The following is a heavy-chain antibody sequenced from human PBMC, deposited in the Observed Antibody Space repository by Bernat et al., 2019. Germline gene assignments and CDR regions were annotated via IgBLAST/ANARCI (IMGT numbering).Heavy chain of an antibody. Sequence: QVHLVQSGAEMKNPGASVQVSCKASGYTFNHHGITWVRQAPGQGLEWMGWISAWYGDTGYAQKFQGRVTMTTDTSTSTAYMELRSLRSDDTAVYYCARDGLHGPGWFDPWGQGTLVTVSS. J-gene: IGHJ5*02. CDR1: GYTFNHHG. CDR3: ARDGLHGPGWFDP. CDR2: ISAWYGDT. D-gene: IGHD3/OR15-3a*01. V-gene: IGHV1-18*01.